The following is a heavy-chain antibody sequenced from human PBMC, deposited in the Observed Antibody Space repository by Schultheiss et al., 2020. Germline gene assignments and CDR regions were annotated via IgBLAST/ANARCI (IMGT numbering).Heavy chain of an antibody. J-gene: IGHJ4*02. V-gene: IGHV4-59*12. D-gene: IGHD6-19*01. Sequence: SQTLSLTCNVSGGSISGYYWSWIRQSPGKGLEWIGYIYHSGSTYYNPSLKSRVTISVDTSKNQFSLKLSSVTAADTAVYYCARDHSSTGQWLTIFDYWGQGTLVTVSS. CDR3: ARDHSSTGQWLTIFDY. CDR1: GGSISGYY. CDR2: IYHSGST.